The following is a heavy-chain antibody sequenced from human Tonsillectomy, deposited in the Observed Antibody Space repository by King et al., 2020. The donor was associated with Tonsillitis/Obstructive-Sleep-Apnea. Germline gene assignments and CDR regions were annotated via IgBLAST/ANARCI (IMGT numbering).Heavy chain of an antibody. CDR1: GGSISDGGYY. CDR3: ARGLYGDYVRPWYFDL. V-gene: IGHV4-31*03. Sequence: QLQESGPGLVKPSQTLSLTCTVSGGSISDGGYYWSWIRQHPGRGLEWIGYIYYSRTTYYNPSLKSRIMISVDTSENQFSLKLSSVTAADTAVYYCARGLYGDYVRPWYFDLWGRGTLVTVSS. D-gene: IGHD4-17*01. CDR2: IYYSRTT. J-gene: IGHJ2*01.